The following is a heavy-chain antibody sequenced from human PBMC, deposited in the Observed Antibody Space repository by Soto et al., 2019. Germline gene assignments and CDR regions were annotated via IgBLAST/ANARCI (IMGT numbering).Heavy chain of an antibody. D-gene: IGHD6-13*01. CDR2: FDPEDGET. CDR1: GYTLTELS. CDR3: ATVAGLSDIRIAAAGT. J-gene: IGHJ4*02. V-gene: IGHV1-24*01. Sequence: ASVKVSCKVSGYTLTELSMHWVRQAPGKGLEWMGGFDPEDGETIYAQKFQGRVTMTEDTSTDTAYMELSSLRSEDTAVYYCATVAGLSDIRIAAAGTWGQGTLVTVSS.